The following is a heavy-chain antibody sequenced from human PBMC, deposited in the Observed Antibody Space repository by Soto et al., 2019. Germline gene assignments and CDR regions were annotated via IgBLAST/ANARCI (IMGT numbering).Heavy chain of an antibody. CDR2: IIPIFGTA. CDR3: ARDLADYYGSGSYYKPPPMDV. V-gene: IGHV1-69*13. D-gene: IGHD3-10*01. J-gene: IGHJ6*02. Sequence: VKVSCKASGGTFSSYAISWVRQAPGQGLEWMGGIIPIFGTANYAQKFQGRVTITADESTSTAYMELSSLRSEDTAVYYCARDLADYYGSGSYYKPPPMDVWGQGTTVTVTS. CDR1: GGTFSSYA.